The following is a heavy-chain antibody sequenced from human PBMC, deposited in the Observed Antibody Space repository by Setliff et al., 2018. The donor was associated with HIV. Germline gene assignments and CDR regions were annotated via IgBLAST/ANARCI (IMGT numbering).Heavy chain of an antibody. CDR1: GYTFTGYF. V-gene: IGHV1-2*02. CDR2: VNPDSGDT. CDR3: ATLDQDFHSSAFDTFDM. J-gene: IGHJ3*02. D-gene: IGHD3-22*01. Sequence: ASVKVSCKTSGYTFTGYFIHWVRQAPGQGLEWMGWVNPDSGDTNYAQKFQGRLTMTRDTSINTAYMELSRLRSDDTAVYYCATLDQDFHSSAFDTFDMWGKETM.